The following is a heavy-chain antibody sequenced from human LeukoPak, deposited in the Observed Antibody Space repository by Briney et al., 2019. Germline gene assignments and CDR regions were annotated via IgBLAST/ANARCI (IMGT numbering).Heavy chain of an antibody. V-gene: IGHV3-48*04. Sequence: GGSLRLSCAASGFTFSSYSMNWVRQAPGKGLEWVSYISSSSSTIYYADSVKGRFTISRDNAKNSLYLQMNSLRAEDTAVYYCARTRGVWYDSSGYSTTYYYYYGMDVWGQGTTVTVSS. CDR3: ARTRGVWYDSSGYSTTYYYYYGMDV. CDR2: ISSSSSTI. D-gene: IGHD3-22*01. CDR1: GFTFSSYS. J-gene: IGHJ6*02.